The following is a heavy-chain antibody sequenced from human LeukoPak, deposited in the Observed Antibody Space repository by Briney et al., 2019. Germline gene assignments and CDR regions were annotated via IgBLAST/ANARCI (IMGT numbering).Heavy chain of an antibody. CDR2: IKQDGSEK. V-gene: IGHV3-7*01. Sequence: GGSLRLSCATSGFTFRNYAMHWVRQSPGKGLEWVANIKQDGSEKYYVDSVKGRFTISRDNAKNSLYLQMNSLRAEDTAVYYCARDSPLVVVPAAEYYFDYWGQGTLVTVSS. D-gene: IGHD2-2*01. CDR3: ARDSPLVVVPAAEYYFDY. CDR1: GFTFRNYA. J-gene: IGHJ4*02.